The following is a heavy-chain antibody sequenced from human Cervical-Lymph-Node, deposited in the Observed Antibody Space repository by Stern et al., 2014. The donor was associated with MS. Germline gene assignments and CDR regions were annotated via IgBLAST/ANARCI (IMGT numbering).Heavy chain of an antibody. V-gene: IGHV4-31*03. J-gene: IGHJ4*02. Sequence: MQLVESGPGLVKPSQTLSLPCTVSGGSISSGNYYWSWLRQHPGKGLEWIGSIYHSGSTYYNPPLKSRVTTSIDTSKNQFSLKLSSVTAADTAVYYCARGSREVLLPRFYFDYWGQGTLVTVSS. CDR3: ARGSREVLLPRFYFDY. D-gene: IGHD3-3*01. CDR1: GGSISSGNYY. CDR2: IYHSGST.